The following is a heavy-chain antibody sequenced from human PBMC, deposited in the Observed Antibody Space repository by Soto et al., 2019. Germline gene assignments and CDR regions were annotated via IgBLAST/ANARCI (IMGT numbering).Heavy chain of an antibody. V-gene: IGHV3-48*01. J-gene: IGHJ5*02. CDR2: ISSSSSTI. D-gene: IGHD2-2*01. Sequence: SLRLSCADYGFTFSSYSMNWVRQAPGKGLEWVSYISSSSSTIYYADSVKGRFTISRDNAKNSVTAADTAVYYCAARYCISTYCYASTWGQGTLVTVSS. CDR3: TYCYAST. CDR1: GFTFSSYS.